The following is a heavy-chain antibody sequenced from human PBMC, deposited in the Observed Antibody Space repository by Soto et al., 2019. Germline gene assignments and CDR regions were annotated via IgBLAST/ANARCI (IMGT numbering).Heavy chain of an antibody. V-gene: IGHV1-18*01. CDR2: ISAYNGNT. Sequence: GASVKVSCKASGYTFTSYGISWVRQAPGQGLEWMGWISAYNGNTNYAQKLQGRVTMTTDTSTSTAYMELRSLRSDDTAVYYCARVYYDFWSGYSNWFAPGGRGTRDTVSS. D-gene: IGHD3-3*01. CDR3: ARVYYDFWSGYSNWFAP. CDR1: GYTFTSYG. J-gene: IGHJ5*02.